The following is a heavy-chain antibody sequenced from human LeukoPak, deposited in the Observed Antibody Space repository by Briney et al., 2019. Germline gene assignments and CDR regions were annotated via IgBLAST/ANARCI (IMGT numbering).Heavy chain of an antibody. Sequence: ASVKVSCKASGYTXTGYYMHWVRQAPGQGLEWMGWINPNSGGTNYAQKFQGRVTMTRDTSISTAYMELSRLRSDDTAVYYCARVDYYGSGSYDQPYDYWGQGTLVTVSS. CDR3: ARVDYYGSGSYDQPYDY. J-gene: IGHJ4*02. CDR1: GYTXTGYY. V-gene: IGHV1-2*02. CDR2: INPNSGGT. D-gene: IGHD3-10*01.